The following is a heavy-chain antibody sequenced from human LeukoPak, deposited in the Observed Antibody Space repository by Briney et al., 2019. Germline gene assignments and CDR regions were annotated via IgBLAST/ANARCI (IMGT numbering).Heavy chain of an antibody. Sequence: GASVTVSCKASGGTFSSYAISWVRQAPGQGLEWMGGIIPIFGTANYAQKFQGRVTITADESTSTAYMELSSLRSEDTAVYYCARVRYSSGNFDYWGQGTLVTVSS. CDR1: GGTFSSYA. V-gene: IGHV1-69*13. J-gene: IGHJ4*02. CDR3: ARVRYSSGNFDY. D-gene: IGHD6-19*01. CDR2: IIPIFGTA.